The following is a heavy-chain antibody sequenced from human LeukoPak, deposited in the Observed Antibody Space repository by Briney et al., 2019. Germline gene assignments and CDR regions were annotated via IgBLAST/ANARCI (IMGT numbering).Heavy chain of an antibody. D-gene: IGHD1-14*01. CDR3: ARVNFNPDY. J-gene: IGHJ4*02. CDR2: VHQSGST. V-gene: IGHV4-38-2*02. Sequence: PSETLSLTCTVSGYSISRGYHGGWGRQPPGEGLGWIGSVHQSGSTYYNPSLKSRLTISADTSKNQFSLKLDSVTAADTAVYYCARVNFNPDYWGQGTLVTVSS. CDR1: GYSISRGYH.